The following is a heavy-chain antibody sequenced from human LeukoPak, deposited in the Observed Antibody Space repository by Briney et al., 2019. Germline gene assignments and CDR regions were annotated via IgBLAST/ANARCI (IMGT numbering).Heavy chain of an antibody. CDR3: ARGEYDYGGYTHLDY. CDR1: GFIFSNFG. Sequence: PGGSLRLSCAASGFIFSNFGMNWVRQAPGKGLEWVSFISGSSSYIYYADSVKGRFTISRDNAKNSLYLQMNSLRAEDTAVYYCARGEYDYGGYTHLDYWGQGTLVTVSS. J-gene: IGHJ4*02. CDR2: ISGSSSYI. D-gene: IGHD4-23*01. V-gene: IGHV3-21*01.